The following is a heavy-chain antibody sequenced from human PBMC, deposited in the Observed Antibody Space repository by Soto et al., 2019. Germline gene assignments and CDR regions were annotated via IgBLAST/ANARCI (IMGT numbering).Heavy chain of an antibody. J-gene: IGHJ6*02. CDR3: VRGIVVPAANDYYYYGMDV. Sequence: PSETLSLTCAVYGGSFSGYYWSWIRQPPGKGLEWIGEINHSGSTNYNPSLKSRVTISVDTSKNQFSLKLSSVTAADTAVYYCVRGIVVPAANDYYYYGMDVWGQGTTVTVSS. V-gene: IGHV4-34*01. D-gene: IGHD2-2*01. CDR1: GGSFSGYY. CDR2: INHSGST.